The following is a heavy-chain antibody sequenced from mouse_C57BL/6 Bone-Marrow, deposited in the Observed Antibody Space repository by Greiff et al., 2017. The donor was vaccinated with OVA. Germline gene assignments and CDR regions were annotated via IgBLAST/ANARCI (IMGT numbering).Heavy chain of an antibody. J-gene: IGHJ4*01. CDR3: ARTYSPYAMDY. CDR2: ISDGGSYT. CDR1: GFTFSSYA. V-gene: IGHV5-4*01. D-gene: IGHD2-12*01. Sequence: EVQLVESGGGLVKPGGSLKLSCAASGFTFSSYAMSWVRQTPEKRLEWVATISDGGSYTYYPDNVKGRFTISRDNAKNNLYLQMSHLKSEDTAMYYCARTYSPYAMDYWGQGTSVTVSS.